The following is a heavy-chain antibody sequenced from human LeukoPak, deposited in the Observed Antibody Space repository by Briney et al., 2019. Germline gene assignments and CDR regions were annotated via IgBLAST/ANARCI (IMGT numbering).Heavy chain of an antibody. CDR2: ISWNSGSI. CDR3: AKDILGFYGSGSSFDY. D-gene: IGHD3-10*01. CDR1: GFTFDDYA. V-gene: IGHV3-9*01. J-gene: IGHJ4*02. Sequence: GRSLRLSCAASGFTFDDYAMHWARQAPGKGLEWVSGISWNSGSIGYADSVKGRFTISRDNAKNSLYLQMNSLRAEDTALYYCAKDILGFYGSGSSFDYWGQGTLVTVSS.